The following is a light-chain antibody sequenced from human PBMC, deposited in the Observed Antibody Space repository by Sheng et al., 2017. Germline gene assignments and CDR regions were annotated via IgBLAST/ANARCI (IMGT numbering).Light chain of an antibody. J-gene: IGKJ1*01. Sequence: EIVLTQSPGTLSLSPGERATLSCRASQSVDSMSLAWYQQRPGQAPRLLIYDVSNRATGIPARFSGSGSGTDFTLTISSLEPEDFAVYYCQQSINWFGTFGQGTKVEIK. V-gene: IGKV3-11*01. CDR3: QQSINWFGT. CDR1: QSVDSMS. CDR2: DVS.